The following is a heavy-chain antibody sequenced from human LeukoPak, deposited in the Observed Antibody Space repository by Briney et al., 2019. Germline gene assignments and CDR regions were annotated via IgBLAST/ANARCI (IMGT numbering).Heavy chain of an antibody. CDR2: INPNSGNT. V-gene: IGHV1-8*03. Sequence: ASVKVSCKASGYTFTSYDINWVRQATGQGLEWMGWINPNSGNTGYAQKFQGRVTITRNTSISTAYMELSSLRSEDTAVYYCARGQQITIFGVVILVGWFDPWGQGTLVTVSS. CDR1: GYTFTSYD. J-gene: IGHJ5*02. D-gene: IGHD3-3*01. CDR3: ARGQQITIFGVVILVGWFDP.